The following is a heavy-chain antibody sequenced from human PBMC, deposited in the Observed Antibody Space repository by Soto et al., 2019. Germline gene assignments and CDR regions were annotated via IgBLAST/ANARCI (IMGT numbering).Heavy chain of an antibody. Sequence: GASVKVSCKASGGTFSSYAISWVRQAPGQGLEWIGGIIPIFGTANYAQKFQGRVTITADESTSTAYMELSSLRSEDTAVYYCARIGYCSSTSCYVVAIPGAHYYGMDVWGQGTTVTVSS. V-gene: IGHV1-69*13. CDR3: ARIGYCSSTSCYVVAIPGAHYYGMDV. J-gene: IGHJ6*02. D-gene: IGHD2-2*01. CDR2: IIPIFGTA. CDR1: GGTFSSYA.